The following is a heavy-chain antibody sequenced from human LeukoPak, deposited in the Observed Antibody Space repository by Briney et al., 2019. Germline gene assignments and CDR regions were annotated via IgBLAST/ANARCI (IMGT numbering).Heavy chain of an antibody. CDR1: GGTFSSYA. CDR3: ARDPRPKKAYCGGDCRPDWFDP. V-gene: IGHV1-69*04. Sequence: GASVKVSCKASGGTFSSYAISWVRQAPGQGLEWMGRIIPIFGLANYAQKFQGRVTMTTDTSTSTAYMELRSLRSDDTAVYYCARDPRPKKAYCGGDCRPDWFDPWGQGTLVTVSS. CDR2: IIPIFGLA. J-gene: IGHJ5*02. D-gene: IGHD2-21*02.